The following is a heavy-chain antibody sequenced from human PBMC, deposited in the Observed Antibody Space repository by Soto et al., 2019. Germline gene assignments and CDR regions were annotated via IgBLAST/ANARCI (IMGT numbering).Heavy chain of an antibody. CDR1: GFTFSSYG. CDR2: ISYDGSNK. V-gene: IGHV3-30*18. J-gene: IGHJ6*02. D-gene: IGHD3-22*01. CDR3: AKDLRGTDYDSSGYYYYGMDV. Sequence: PGGSLRLSCAASGFTFSSYGMHWVRRAPGKGLEWVAVISYDGSNKYYADSVKGRFTISRDNSKNTLYLQMNSLRAEDTAVYYCAKDLRGTDYDSSGYYYYGMDVWGQGTTVTVYS.